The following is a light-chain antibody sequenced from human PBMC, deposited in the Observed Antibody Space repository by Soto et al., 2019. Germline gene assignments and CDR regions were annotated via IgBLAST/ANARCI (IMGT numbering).Light chain of an antibody. CDR1: QSISSW. V-gene: IGKV1-5*01. CDR2: DAS. CDR3: QQYESYSPWT. Sequence: DIQMTQSPSTLSAFVGDRVAITCRASQSISSWLAWYQQKPGKAPKLLIYDASTLQSGVPSRFSGSGSGTEFTLTISNLQPDDFATYYCQQYESYSPWTFGQGTKVDIK. J-gene: IGKJ1*01.